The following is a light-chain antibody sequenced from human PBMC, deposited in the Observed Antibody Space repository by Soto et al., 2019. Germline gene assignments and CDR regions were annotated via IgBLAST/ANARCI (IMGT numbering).Light chain of an antibody. V-gene: IGKV3-15*01. Sequence: ERVMTQSPATLSVSPGERATLSCRASQSVSSNLAWYQLKPGQAPRLLIYDASTRATGIPARFSGSGSGTEFTLTISSLQSEDCAVYYCQQYNNWPQTFGQGTKVEIK. CDR3: QQYNNWPQT. CDR2: DAS. CDR1: QSVSSN. J-gene: IGKJ1*01.